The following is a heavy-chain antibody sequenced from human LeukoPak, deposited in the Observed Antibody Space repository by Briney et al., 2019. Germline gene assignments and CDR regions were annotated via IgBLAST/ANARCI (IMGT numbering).Heavy chain of an antibody. V-gene: IGHV4/OR15-8*01. CDR1: GGSIDSTNW. CDR3: ARSHDHLWGNYPDY. J-gene: IGHJ4*02. Sequence: SETPSLTCDVSGGSIDSTNWWNWVRQPPGKGLEWIGEIHHDGRINYNPSLKSRVTLSVDKSKNQFSLRLNSVTAADTAMYYCARSHDHLWGNYPDYWGQGTLVTVSS. CDR2: IHHDGRI. D-gene: IGHD3-16*02.